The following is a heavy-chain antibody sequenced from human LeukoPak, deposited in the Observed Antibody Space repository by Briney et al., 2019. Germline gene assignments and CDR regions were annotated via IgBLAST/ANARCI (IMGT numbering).Heavy chain of an antibody. Sequence: PSETLSLTCTVSGGSIRGYYWSWVRQPPGKGLEWIAYIYYSGSTNYNPSLKSRVTISLDTSKNQFSLKLSSVTAADTAVYYCAVGATHYYMDVWGKGTTVTVS. CDR2: IYYSGST. V-gene: IGHV4-59*08. J-gene: IGHJ6*03. D-gene: IGHD3-16*01. CDR1: GGSIRGYY. CDR3: AVGATHYYMDV.